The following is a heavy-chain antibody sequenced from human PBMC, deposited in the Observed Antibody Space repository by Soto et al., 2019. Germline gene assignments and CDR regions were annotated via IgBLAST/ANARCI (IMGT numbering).Heavy chain of an antibody. CDR2: FDPEDGET. V-gene: IGHV1-24*01. Sequence: ASVKVSCKVSGYTLTELSMHWVRQAPGKGLEWMGGFDPEDGETIYAQKFQGRVTMTEDTSTDTAYMELSSLRSEDTAVYYCATGRLRFLEWLLPNFDYWGQGTLVTVSS. CDR1: GYTLTELS. D-gene: IGHD3-3*01. J-gene: IGHJ4*02. CDR3: ATGRLRFLEWLLPNFDY.